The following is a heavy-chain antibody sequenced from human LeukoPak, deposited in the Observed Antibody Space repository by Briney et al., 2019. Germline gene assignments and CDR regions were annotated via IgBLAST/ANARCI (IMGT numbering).Heavy chain of an antibody. CDR1: GFTFSSYW. CDR3: ARGAATVTSQFDY. D-gene: IGHD4-17*01. CDR2: IKQDGSEK. J-gene: IGHJ4*02. Sequence: PGGSLRLSCAASGFTFSSYWMSWVRQAPGKGLEWVANIKQDGSEKYYVDSVKGRFTISRDNAKNSLYLQMNSLRAEDTAVYYCARGAATVTSQFDYWGQGTLVTVSS. V-gene: IGHV3-7*01.